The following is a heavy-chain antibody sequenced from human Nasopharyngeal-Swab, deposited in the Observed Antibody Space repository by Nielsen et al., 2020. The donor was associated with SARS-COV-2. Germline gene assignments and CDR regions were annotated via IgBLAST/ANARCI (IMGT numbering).Heavy chain of an antibody. CDR2: ISSSSSYI. CDR1: GFTFSSYS. V-gene: IGHV3-21*01. CDR3: ARDEQLAYGMDV. J-gene: IGHJ6*02. Sequence: GGSLRLSCAASGFTFSSYSMNWVRQAPGKGLEWVSSISSSSSYIYYADSVKGRFTISRDNAKNSLYLQMNSLRAEDTAVYYCARDEQLAYGMDVWGQGTTVTVFS. D-gene: IGHD6-6*01.